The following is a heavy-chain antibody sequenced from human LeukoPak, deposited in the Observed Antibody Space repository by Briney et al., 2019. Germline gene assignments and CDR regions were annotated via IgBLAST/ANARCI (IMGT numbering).Heavy chain of an antibody. V-gene: IGHV4-59*08. Sequence: SETLSLTCTVSGGSISSYYWSWIRQPPGKGLEWIGYIYYSGSTNYNPSLKSRVTISVDTSKNQFSLKLSSVTAADTAVYYCARHRGSLYYFDYWGQGTLVTVSS. D-gene: IGHD3-16*01. CDR1: GGSISSYY. CDR2: IYYSGST. J-gene: IGHJ4*02. CDR3: ARHRGSLYYFDY.